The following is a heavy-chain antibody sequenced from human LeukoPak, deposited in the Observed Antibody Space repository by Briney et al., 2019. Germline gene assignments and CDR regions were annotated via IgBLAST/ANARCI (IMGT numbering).Heavy chain of an antibody. CDR3: ARQTREYHYYYMDV. D-gene: IGHD2-2*01. Sequence: SVKVSCKASGGTFSSYAISSVRQAPGQGLEWMGGIIPIFGTANYAQKLQGRVTITADESTSTAYMELSSLRAEDTAVYYCARQTREYHYYYMDVWGKGTTVTVSS. CDR1: GGTFSSYA. V-gene: IGHV1-69*13. J-gene: IGHJ6*03. CDR2: IIPIFGTA.